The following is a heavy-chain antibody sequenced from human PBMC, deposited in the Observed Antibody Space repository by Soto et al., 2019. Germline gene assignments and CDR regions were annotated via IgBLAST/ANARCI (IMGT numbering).Heavy chain of an antibody. J-gene: IGHJ6*02. V-gene: IGHV1-18*01. CDR3: ARNYDILTGYYPDYGMDX. CDR2: ISAYNGNT. CDR1: GYTFTSYG. D-gene: IGHD3-9*01. Sequence: ASVKVCCKASGYTFTSYGISWVRQAPGQGLEWMGWISAYNGNTNYAQKLQGRVTMTTDTSTSTAYMELRSLRSDDTAVYYCARNYDILTGYYPDYGMDXWGQGTTVTVS.